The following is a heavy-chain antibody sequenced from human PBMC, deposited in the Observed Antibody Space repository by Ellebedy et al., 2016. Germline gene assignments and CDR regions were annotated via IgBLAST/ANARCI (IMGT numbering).Heavy chain of an antibody. D-gene: IGHD2-2*02. Sequence: SETLSLTCTVSGGSISSGGYYWSWIRQSPGKGLEWIGYIQYSGNPDYNPSLKSRATMSLDTSKNQFSLRVRSVTDADTAVYYCAREVKAAAAIQPKFDYWGQGTLVTVSS. V-gene: IGHV4-61*08. J-gene: IGHJ4*02. CDR1: GGSISSGGYY. CDR3: AREVKAAAAIQPKFDY. CDR2: IQYSGNP.